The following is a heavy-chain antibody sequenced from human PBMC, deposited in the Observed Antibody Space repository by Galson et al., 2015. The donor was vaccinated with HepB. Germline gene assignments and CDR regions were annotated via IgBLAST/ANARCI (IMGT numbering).Heavy chain of an antibody. CDR1: GFTFSSYW. V-gene: IGHV3-7*01. CDR2: IKQDGSEK. CDR3: ARAPWGGSYRRGWAFDI. J-gene: IGHJ3*02. D-gene: IGHD1-26*01. Sequence: SLRLSCAAFGFTFSSYWMSWVRQAPGKGLEWVANIKQDGSEKYYVDSVKGRFTISRDNAKNSLYLQMNSLRAEDTAVYYCARAPWGGSYRRGWAFDIWGQGTMVTVSS.